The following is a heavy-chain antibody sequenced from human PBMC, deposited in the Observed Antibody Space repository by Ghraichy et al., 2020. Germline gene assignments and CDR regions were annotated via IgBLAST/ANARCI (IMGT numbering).Heavy chain of an antibody. Sequence: SETLSLSCIVSGDSISAYYWSWIRQPPGKGLEWIGYSYISGSTNYNPSLKSRITISVDTSKNQFSLKLSSVTAADTAVYYCARRPGRGLSGTFDFWGQGTLVTVSS. J-gene: IGHJ4*02. CDR2: SYISGST. V-gene: IGHV4-4*09. D-gene: IGHD6-13*01. CDR1: GDSISAYY. CDR3: ARRPGRGLSGTFDF.